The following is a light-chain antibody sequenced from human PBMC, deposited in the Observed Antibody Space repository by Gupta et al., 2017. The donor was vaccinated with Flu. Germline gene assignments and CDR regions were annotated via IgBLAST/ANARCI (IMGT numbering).Light chain of an antibody. J-gene: IGKJ2*03. CDR1: QRISNY. CDR3: QQRYSTPYS. V-gene: IGKV1-39*01. Sequence: DIQMTQSPSSLSASVGDRVTITCRASQRISNYLNWYQQKPGKAPKLLIYDASRVQSGVPSRFSGSGSGTDFTLTISSRQPEDFATYYCQQRYSTPYSFGQGTKLESK. CDR2: DAS.